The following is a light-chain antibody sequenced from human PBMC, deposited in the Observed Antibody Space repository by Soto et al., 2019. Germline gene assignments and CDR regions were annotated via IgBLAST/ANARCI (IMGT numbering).Light chain of an antibody. CDR2: GAS. Sequence: EKLMTQSPATLSVSPGERATLSCRASQSVSSNLAWYQQKPGQAPRLVLYGASTRATGIPARFSGSGSGTEFTLTISSLQSEDFAVYYCQQYNNWPRTFGQGTKVEIK. V-gene: IGKV3-15*01. CDR3: QQYNNWPRT. CDR1: QSVSSN. J-gene: IGKJ1*01.